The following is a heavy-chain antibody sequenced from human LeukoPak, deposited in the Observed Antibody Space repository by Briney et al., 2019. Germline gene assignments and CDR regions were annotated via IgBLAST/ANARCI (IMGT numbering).Heavy chain of an antibody. Sequence: SETLSLTCTVSGGSISSSSYYWGWIRQPPGKGLEWLGSIYYSGSTYYNPSLKSRVTISVDTSKNQFSLKLSSVTAADTAVYYCARHVGYSYGYYFDYWGQGTLVTVSS. CDR1: GGSISSSSYY. D-gene: IGHD5-18*01. CDR3: ARHVGYSYGYYFDY. V-gene: IGHV4-39*01. J-gene: IGHJ4*02. CDR2: IYYSGST.